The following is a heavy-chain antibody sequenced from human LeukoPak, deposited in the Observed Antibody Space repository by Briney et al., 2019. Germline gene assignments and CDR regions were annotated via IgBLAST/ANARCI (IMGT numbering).Heavy chain of an antibody. J-gene: IGHJ6*02. V-gene: IGHV3-23*01. CDR3: AKVMVTTVTNYDYCYGMDV. Sequence: GGSLRLSCAASGFTFSGYAMTWVRQAPGKGLEWVSAISGNGRRTFYADSVRGRFTISRDNSKNTLSLQMNSLRAEDTAVYYCAKVMVTTVTNYDYCYGMDVWGQGTTVTVSS. CDR1: GFTFSGYA. CDR2: ISGNGRRT. D-gene: IGHD4-17*01.